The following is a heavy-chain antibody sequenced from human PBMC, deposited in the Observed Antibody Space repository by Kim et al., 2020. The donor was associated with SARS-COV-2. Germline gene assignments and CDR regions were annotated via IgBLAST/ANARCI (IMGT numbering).Heavy chain of an antibody. Sequence: SETLSLTCAVYGGSFSGYYWSWIRQPPGKGLEWIGEINHSGSTNYNPSLKSRVTISVDTSKNQFSLKLSSVTAADTAVYYCARDRGRLRRTYGMDVWGQGTTVTVSS. J-gene: IGHJ6*02. D-gene: IGHD5-12*01. CDR3: ARDRGRLRRTYGMDV. CDR2: INHSGST. V-gene: IGHV4-34*01. CDR1: GGSFSGYY.